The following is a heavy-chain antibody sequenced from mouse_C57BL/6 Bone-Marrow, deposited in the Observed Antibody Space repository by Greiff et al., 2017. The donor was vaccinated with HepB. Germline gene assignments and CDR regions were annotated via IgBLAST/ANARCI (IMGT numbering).Heavy chain of an antibody. CDR1: GYAFSSSW. J-gene: IGHJ2*01. V-gene: IGHV1-82*01. CDR2: IYPGDGDT. Sequence: VQGVESGPELVKPGASVKISCKASGYAFSSSWMNWVKQRPGKGLEWIGRIYPGDGDTNYNGKFKGKATLTADKSSSTAYMQLSSLTSEDSAVYFCARYDGYYDFDYWGQGTTLTVSS. CDR3: ARYDGYYDFDY. D-gene: IGHD2-3*01.